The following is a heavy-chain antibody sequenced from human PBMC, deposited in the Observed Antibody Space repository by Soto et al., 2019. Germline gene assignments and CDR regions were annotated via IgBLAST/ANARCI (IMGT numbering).Heavy chain of an antibody. CDR3: ARGLPTYYYYGMDV. Sequence: EVQLVESGGGLIQPGGSLRLSCAASGFTVSSNYMSWVRQAPGKGLEWVSVIYSGGSTYYADSVKGRFTISRDNSKNTLYLQMNSLRAEDTAVYYCARGLPTYYYYGMDVWGQGTTVTVSS. V-gene: IGHV3-53*01. J-gene: IGHJ6*02. CDR2: IYSGGST. CDR1: GFTVSSNY.